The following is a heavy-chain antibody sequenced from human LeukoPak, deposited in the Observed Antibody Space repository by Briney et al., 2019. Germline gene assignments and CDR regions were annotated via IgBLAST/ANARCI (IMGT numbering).Heavy chain of an antibody. CDR2: IKSKADGGAT. J-gene: IGHJ4*02. V-gene: IGHV3-15*01. CDR1: GFTFSNAW. D-gene: IGHD6-13*01. CDR3: TTEDLVTLSSSCDF. Sequence: PGGSLRLSCAASGFTFSNAWMNWVRQAPGKGLEWVGRIKSKADGGATDHAAPVRGRFTISRDDSKNTLYQQMNSLKTEDTAVYYCTTEDLVTLSSSCDFWGQGTLVTVSS.